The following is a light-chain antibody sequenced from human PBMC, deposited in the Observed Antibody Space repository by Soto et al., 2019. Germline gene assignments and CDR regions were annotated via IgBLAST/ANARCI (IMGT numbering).Light chain of an antibody. CDR3: HQYNNWPPVT. CDR2: GAS. J-gene: IGKJ3*01. Sequence: EIVMTQSPATLSVSPGERATLSCRASQSVSSKLAWYQQKPGQAPRLLIYGASTRATGIPARFTGSGSGTEFPLTISSLQSEDFAVYYCHQYNNWPPVTFGPGTKVDIK. CDR1: QSVSSK. V-gene: IGKV3-15*01.